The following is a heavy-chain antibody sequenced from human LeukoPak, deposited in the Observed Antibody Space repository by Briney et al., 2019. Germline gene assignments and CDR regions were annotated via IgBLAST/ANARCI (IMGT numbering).Heavy chain of an antibody. CDR2: INTDGKTT. D-gene: IGHD3-3*01. J-gene: IGHJ6*03. Sequence: GGSLRLSCAASGFTFSSSWMHWVRRAPGKGLVWVSRINTDGKTTTYADSVKGRFTISRDNTKNTLYLQMNSLSAEDTAVYYCAKVTIFGVVIIGDYYNYMDVWGKGTTVTVSS. V-gene: IGHV3-74*01. CDR3: AKVTIFGVVIIGDYYNYMDV. CDR1: GFTFSSSW.